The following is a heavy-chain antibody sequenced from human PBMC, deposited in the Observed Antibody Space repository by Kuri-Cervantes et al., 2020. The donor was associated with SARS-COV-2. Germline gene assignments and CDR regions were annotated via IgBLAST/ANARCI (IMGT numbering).Heavy chain of an antibody. CDR2: IRSKAYGGTT. J-gene: IGHJ3*02. Sequence: GESLKISCTASGFTFGDYAMSWFRQAPGKGLEWVGFIRSKAYGGTTEYAASVKGRFTISRDDSKSIAYLQMNSLKTEDTAVYYCTRGSSSTSCHRGWVIGCFDIWGQGTMVTVSS. CDR1: GFTFGDYA. CDR3: TRGSSSTSCHRGWVIGCFDI. V-gene: IGHV3-49*03. D-gene: IGHD2-2*02.